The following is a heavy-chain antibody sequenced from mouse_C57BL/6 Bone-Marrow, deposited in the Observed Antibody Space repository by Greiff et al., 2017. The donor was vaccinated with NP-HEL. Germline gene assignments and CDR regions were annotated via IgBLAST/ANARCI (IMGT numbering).Heavy chain of an antibody. V-gene: IGHV2-5*01. CDR2: IWRGGST. CDR1: GFSLTSYG. Sequence: VQLQESGPGLVQPSQSLSITCTVSGFSLTSYGVHWVRQSPGKGLEWLGVIWRGGSTDYNAAFMSRLSITKDNSKSQVFFKMNSLQADYTAIYYCATYYSKGYYYAMDYWGQGTSVTVSS. CDR3: ATYYSKGYYYAMDY. D-gene: IGHD2-5*01. J-gene: IGHJ4*01.